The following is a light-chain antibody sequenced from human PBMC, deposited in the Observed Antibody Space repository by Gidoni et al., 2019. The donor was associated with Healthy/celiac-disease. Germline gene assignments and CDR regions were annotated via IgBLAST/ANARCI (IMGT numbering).Light chain of an antibody. V-gene: IGKV1-5*03. J-gene: IGKJ1*01. CDR3: QQYNSYPWT. CDR1: QSISSW. Sequence: DIQMTQSPSTLSASVGDRVPITCRASQSISSWLAWYQQKPGKAPKLLIYKASSLESGVPSRFSGSGSGTECTLTISSLQPDDFATYDCQQYNSYPWTFGQGTKVEIK. CDR2: KAS.